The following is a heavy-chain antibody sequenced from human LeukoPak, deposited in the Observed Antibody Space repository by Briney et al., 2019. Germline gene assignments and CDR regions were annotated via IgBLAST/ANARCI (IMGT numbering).Heavy chain of an antibody. CDR3: ARVGSSGWEDY. D-gene: IGHD6-19*01. CDR1: GFIFSDHY. V-gene: IGHV3-72*01. J-gene: IGHJ4*02. Sequence: GGSLRLSCAASGFIFSDHYMDWVRQAPGKGLEWVGRIRNKANSYTTEFAASVKGRFTISRDDSKNSLYLQINSLKIEDTAVYYCARVGSSGWEDYWGQGTLVTVSS. CDR2: IRNKANSYTT.